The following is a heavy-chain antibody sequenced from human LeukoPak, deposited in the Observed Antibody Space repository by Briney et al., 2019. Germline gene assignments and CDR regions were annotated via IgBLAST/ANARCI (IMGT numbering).Heavy chain of an antibody. CDR1: GGSISSYY. CDR3: ARDRSFLRFGGFDY. J-gene: IGHJ4*02. V-gene: IGHV4-59*01. Sequence: PSETLSLTCTVSGGSISSYYWSWIRQPPGKGLEGIGFIYYSGSTNYNPSLKSRVTISVDTSKTQFSLKLSSVTAADTAVYYCARDRSFLRFGGFDYWGQGTLVTVSS. D-gene: IGHD3-10*01. CDR2: IYYSGST.